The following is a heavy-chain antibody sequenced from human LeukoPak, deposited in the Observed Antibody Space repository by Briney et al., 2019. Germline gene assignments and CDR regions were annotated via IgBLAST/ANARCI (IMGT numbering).Heavy chain of an antibody. V-gene: IGHV4-59*01. CDR2: IFSRGSS. J-gene: IGHJ4*02. CDR3: ARASDSSGYYDLDY. CDR1: GGSISNYY. D-gene: IGHD3-22*01. Sequence: SETLSLTCSVSGGSISNYYWSWIRQPPGKGLEWTGYIFSRGSSNYSPSLKSRVTISVDTSKNQFSLKLSSVTAADTAVYYCARASDSSGYYDLDYWGQGTLVTVSS.